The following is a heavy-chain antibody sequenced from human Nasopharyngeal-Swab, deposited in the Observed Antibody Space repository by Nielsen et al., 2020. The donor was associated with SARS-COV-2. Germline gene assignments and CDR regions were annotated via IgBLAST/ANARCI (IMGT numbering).Heavy chain of an antibody. CDR1: GFTFSSYS. V-gene: IGHV3-21*01. J-gene: IGHJ3*02. Sequence: GESLKISCAASGFTFSSYSMNWVRQAPGKGLEWVSSISSSSSYIYYADSVKGRFTISRDNAKNPLYLQMNSLRAEDTAVYYCARDFRELVGAFDIWGQGTMVTV. CDR3: ARDFRELVGAFDI. CDR2: ISSSSSYI. D-gene: IGHD6-13*01.